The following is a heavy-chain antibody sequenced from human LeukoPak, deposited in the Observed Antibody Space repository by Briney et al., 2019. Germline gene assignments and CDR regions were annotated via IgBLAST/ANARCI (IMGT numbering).Heavy chain of an antibody. J-gene: IGHJ6*03. CDR2: INHSGST. CDR1: GGSFSGYY. D-gene: IGHD5-12*01. V-gene: IGHV4-34*01. Sequence: SETLSLTCAVYGGSFSGYYWSWIRQPPGKGLEWIGEINHSGSTNYNPSLKSRVTISVDTSKNQFSLKLSSVTAADTAVYYCARDLSLRLPHYYYYYMDVWGKGTTVTVSS. CDR3: ARDLSLRLPHYYYYYMDV.